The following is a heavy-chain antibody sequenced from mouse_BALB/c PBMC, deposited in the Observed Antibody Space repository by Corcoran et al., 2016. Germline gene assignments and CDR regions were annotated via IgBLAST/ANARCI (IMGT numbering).Heavy chain of an antibody. CDR2: INTYTGEP. J-gene: IGHJ4*01. CDR1: GYTFTHYG. CDR3: ARGGNYAMDY. V-gene: IGHV9-3-1*01. Sequence: QIQLVQSGPELKKPGETVKISCKASGYTFTHYGLNWVKQAPGKGLKWMGWINTYTGEPTYADDFKGRFAFSLETSASTAYLQINNLKNEDTATYFCARGGNYAMDYWGQGTSVTVSS.